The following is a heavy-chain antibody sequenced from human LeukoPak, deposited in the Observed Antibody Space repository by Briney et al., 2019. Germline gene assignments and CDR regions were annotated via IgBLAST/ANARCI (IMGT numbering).Heavy chain of an antibody. D-gene: IGHD3-9*01. J-gene: IGHJ4*02. CDR1: GFTFSNYA. Sequence: PGASLRLSCAASGFTFSNYAMSWVRQAPGKGLEWVSAIFGSGASTYYADSVKGQFTISRDNSKNTLYLQMNSLRAEDTALYYCAKWGDYDVLTGYYDSDYWGQGTLVTVSS. V-gene: IGHV3-23*01. CDR3: AKWGDYDVLTGYYDSDY. CDR2: IFGSGAST.